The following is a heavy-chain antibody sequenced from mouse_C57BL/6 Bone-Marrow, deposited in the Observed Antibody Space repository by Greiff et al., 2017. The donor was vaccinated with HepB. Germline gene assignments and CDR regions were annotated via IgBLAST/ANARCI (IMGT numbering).Heavy chain of an antibody. Sequence: QVQLQQSGAELARPGASVKLSCKASGYTFTSYGISWVKQRTGQGLEWIGEIYPRSGNTYYNEKFKGKATLTADKSSSTAYMELRSLPSEDSAVYVCARGVTTVVARYAMDYWGQGTSVTVSS. CDR1: GYTFTSYG. J-gene: IGHJ4*01. D-gene: IGHD1-1*01. CDR2: IYPRSGNT. V-gene: IGHV1-81*01. CDR3: ARGVTTVVARYAMDY.